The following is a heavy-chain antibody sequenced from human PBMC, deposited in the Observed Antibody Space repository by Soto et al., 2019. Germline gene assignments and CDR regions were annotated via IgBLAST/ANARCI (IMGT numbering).Heavy chain of an antibody. V-gene: IGHV4-34*01. J-gene: IGHJ6*03. CDR3: AFSPPYYMDV. Sequence: SVTLSLTCRVGKGCISRCYSNCNRQPPGKGLEWIGEINHSGSTNYNPSLKSRVTISVDTSKNQFSLKLSSVTAADTAVYYCAFSPPYYMDVWGKGTTVTVSS. CDR1: KGCISRCY. CDR2: INHSGST.